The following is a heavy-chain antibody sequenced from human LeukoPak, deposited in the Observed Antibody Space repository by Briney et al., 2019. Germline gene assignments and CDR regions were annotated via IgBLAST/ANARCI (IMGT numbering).Heavy chain of an antibody. D-gene: IGHD3-22*01. CDR3: ARAWDTYYYDSSGYKAFDI. Sequence: ASVKVSCKASGYTFTGYYMHWVRQAPGQGLEWMGCINPNSGGTNYAQKFQGRVTMTRDTSISTAYMELSRLRSDDTAVYYCARAWDTYYYDSSGYKAFDIWGQGTMVTVSS. J-gene: IGHJ3*02. CDR1: GYTFTGYY. CDR2: INPNSGGT. V-gene: IGHV1-2*02.